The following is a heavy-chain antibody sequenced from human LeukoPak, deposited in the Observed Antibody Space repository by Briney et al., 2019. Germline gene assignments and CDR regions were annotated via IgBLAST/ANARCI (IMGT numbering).Heavy chain of an antibody. CDR2: ISGDGGST. CDR3: AKESGKFDD. Sequence: GGSLRLSCVASGLTFDDYAMHWVRQAPGKGLEWVSLISGDGGSTFYADSVKGRFSISRDNSKNSLYLQMNSLRTEDTAMYYCAKESGKFDDWGQGTMVAVSS. D-gene: IGHD3-16*01. J-gene: IGHJ4*02. V-gene: IGHV3-43*02. CDR1: GLTFDDYA.